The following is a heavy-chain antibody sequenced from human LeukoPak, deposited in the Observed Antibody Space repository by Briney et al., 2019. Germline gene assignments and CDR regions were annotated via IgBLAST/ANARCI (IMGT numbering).Heavy chain of an antibody. CDR3: ARDSLRYCSGDSCYYNY. J-gene: IGHJ4*02. CDR2: ISGSGGST. Sequence: PGGSLRLSCAASGFTFSSYAMSWVRQAPGKGLEWVSAISGSGGSTYYADSVKGRFTISRDNAKNSLYLQMNSLRAEDTAVYSCARDSLRYCSGDSCYYNYWGQGTLVTVSS. D-gene: IGHD2-15*01. CDR1: GFTFSSYA. V-gene: IGHV3-23*01.